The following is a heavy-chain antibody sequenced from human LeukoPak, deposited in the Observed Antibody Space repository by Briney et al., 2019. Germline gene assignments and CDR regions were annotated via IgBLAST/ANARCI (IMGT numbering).Heavy chain of an antibody. J-gene: IGHJ4*02. V-gene: IGHV4-4*07. CDR1: LGSIRSYY. Sequence: SETLSLTCTASLGSIRSYYWNCIRQPAGKGLEWIGRILTGGNTNYNPSLKSRVTISGDRSKNQLSLQLSSVTAPDTTLPYCPRVGDSATCFDYWGQGTLVTVSS. D-gene: IGHD2-21*02. CDR2: ILTGGNT. CDR3: PRVGDSATCFDY.